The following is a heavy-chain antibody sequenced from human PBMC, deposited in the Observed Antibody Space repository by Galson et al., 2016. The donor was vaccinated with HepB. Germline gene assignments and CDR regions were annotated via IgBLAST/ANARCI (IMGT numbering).Heavy chain of an antibody. CDR3: AKNFGDYVGDTFDM. D-gene: IGHD4-17*01. CDR2: INQDGSEK. Sequence: SLRLSCAASGFTFNFYLMSWVRQAPGKGLEWVANINQDGSEKSYLVSVKGRFPISRDNAKKSLYLQMNSLRAEDTAVYYCAKNFGDYVGDTFDMWGQGTMVTVSS. J-gene: IGHJ3*02. CDR1: GFTFNFYL. V-gene: IGHV3-7*01.